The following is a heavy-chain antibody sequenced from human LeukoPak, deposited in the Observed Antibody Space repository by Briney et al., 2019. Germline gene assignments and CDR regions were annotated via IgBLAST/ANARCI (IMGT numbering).Heavy chain of an antibody. D-gene: IGHD2-15*01. CDR3: AKGGSASCYSALAY. Sequence: GGSLRLACAASGFTFSTYAMSGVRQAPGKGLEFVSIICGDDGSTYYADSVKGRFTISRDNSKNTLYLQMNSLKAEDTAVYYCAKGGSASCYSALAYWGQGTLVTVSS. J-gene: IGHJ4*02. CDR1: GFTFSTYA. V-gene: IGHV3-23*01. CDR2: ICGDDGST.